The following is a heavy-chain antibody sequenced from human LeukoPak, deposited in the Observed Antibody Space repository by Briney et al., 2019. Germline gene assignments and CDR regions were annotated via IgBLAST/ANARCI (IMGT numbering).Heavy chain of an antibody. CDR2: IYYSGST. V-gene: IGHV4-59*01. CDR3: ARAFHGSGSYYNVENHYYYYMDV. D-gene: IGHD3-10*01. CDR1: GGSISSYY. J-gene: IGHJ6*03. Sequence: PSETLSLTCTVCGGSISSYYWSWIRQPPGKGLEWIGYIYYSGSTNYNPSLKSRVTISVDTSKNQFSLKLSSVTAADTAVYYCARAFHGSGSYYNVENHYYYYMDVWGKGTTVTVSS.